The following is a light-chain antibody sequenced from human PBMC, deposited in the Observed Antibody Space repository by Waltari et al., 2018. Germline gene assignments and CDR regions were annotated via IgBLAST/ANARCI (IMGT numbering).Light chain of an antibody. CDR2: VNSDGSH. CDR1: SGHSSNI. CDR3: ETGGHGTWV. Sequence: QLVLTQSPSASASLGASVKLTCTLSSGHSSNIIAWRQQQPGKGARYLMKVNSDGSHRKGDEIPDRFSGSSSGAERYLTISSLQSEDEADYYCETGGHGTWVFGGGTKLTVL. J-gene: IGLJ3*02. V-gene: IGLV4-69*01.